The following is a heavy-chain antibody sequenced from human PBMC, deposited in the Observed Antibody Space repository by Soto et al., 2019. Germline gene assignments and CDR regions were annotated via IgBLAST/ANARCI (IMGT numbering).Heavy chain of an antibody. V-gene: IGHV3-21*01. J-gene: IGHJ4*02. Sequence: PGGSLRLSCAASGFTFSSYSMNWVRQAPGKGLEWVSSISGSSSYIYYADSVKGRFTISRDNAKNSLYLQMNSLRAEDTAVYYCAREVRNYDFWSGYYDYWGQGTLVTVSS. CDR3: AREVRNYDFWSGYYDY. CDR1: GFTFSSYS. D-gene: IGHD3-3*01. CDR2: ISGSSSYI.